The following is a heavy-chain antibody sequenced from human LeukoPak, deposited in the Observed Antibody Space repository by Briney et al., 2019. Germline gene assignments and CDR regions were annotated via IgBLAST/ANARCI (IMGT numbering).Heavy chain of an antibody. Sequence: ASVKVSCKASVYTFTGYYMHWVRQAPGQGLEWMGWINPNSGGTNYAQKFQGRVTMTRDTSISTAYMELSRLRSDDTAVYYCARGVWIAGSRFGRQNWFDPWGQGTLVTVSS. CDR3: ARGVWIAGSRFGRQNWFDP. CDR2: INPNSGGT. V-gene: IGHV1-2*02. J-gene: IGHJ5*02. CDR1: VYTFTGYY. D-gene: IGHD2-21*01.